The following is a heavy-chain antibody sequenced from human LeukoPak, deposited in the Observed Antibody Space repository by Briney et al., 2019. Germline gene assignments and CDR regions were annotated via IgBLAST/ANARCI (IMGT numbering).Heavy chain of an antibody. J-gene: IGHJ4*02. CDR3: ARSNLYSGSYYDMYYFDC. CDR2: IIPIFGTA. Sequence: SVKVSCKASGYTFTSYGISWVRQAPGQGLEWMGGIIPIFGTANYAQKFQGRVTITADESTSTAYMELSSLRSEDTAVYYCARSNLYSGSYYDMYYFDCWGQGTLVTVSS. V-gene: IGHV1-69*13. CDR1: GYTFTSYG. D-gene: IGHD1-26*01.